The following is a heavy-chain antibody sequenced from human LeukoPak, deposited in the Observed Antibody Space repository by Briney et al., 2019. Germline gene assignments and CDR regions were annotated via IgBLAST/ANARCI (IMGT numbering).Heavy chain of an antibody. Sequence: NPGGSLRLSCAASGFTFSSYSMNWVRQAPGKGLEWVSSISSSSSYIYYADSVKGRFTISRDNAKNSLYLQMNSLRAEDTAVYYCARDSHDYGDYVSFDYWGQGTLVTASS. CDR3: ARDSHDYGDYVSFDY. CDR2: ISSSSSYI. V-gene: IGHV3-21*01. J-gene: IGHJ4*02. CDR1: GFTFSSYS. D-gene: IGHD4-17*01.